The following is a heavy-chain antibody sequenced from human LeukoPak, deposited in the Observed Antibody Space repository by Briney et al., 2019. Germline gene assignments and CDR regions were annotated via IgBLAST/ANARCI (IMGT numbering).Heavy chain of an antibody. J-gene: IGHJ4*02. D-gene: IGHD2-2*02. CDR2: ISTSGSTI. V-gene: IGHV3-11*01. CDR3: AKVGEYQLLYGPFDY. Sequence: PGGSLRLSCAASGFTFSDYYMIWLRQAPGMGLEWVSYISTSGSTIYYADSVKGRFTISRDNAQKSLYLQMNSLRAEDTAVYYCAKVGEYQLLYGPFDYWGQGTLVTVSS. CDR1: GFTFSDYY.